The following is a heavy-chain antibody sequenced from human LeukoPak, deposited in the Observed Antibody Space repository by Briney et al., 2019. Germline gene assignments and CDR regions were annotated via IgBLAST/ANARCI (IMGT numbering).Heavy chain of an antibody. Sequence: GGSLRLSCAASGFTFSSYEMNWVRQAPGKGLEWVSYISSSGSTIYYADSVKGRFTISRDNAKNSLYLQMNSLRAEDTAVHYCARDSVYYDSSGYYPSTFDYWGQGTLVTVSS. D-gene: IGHD3-22*01. CDR1: GFTFSSYE. CDR2: ISSSGSTI. CDR3: ARDSVYYDSSGYYPSTFDY. J-gene: IGHJ4*02. V-gene: IGHV3-48*03.